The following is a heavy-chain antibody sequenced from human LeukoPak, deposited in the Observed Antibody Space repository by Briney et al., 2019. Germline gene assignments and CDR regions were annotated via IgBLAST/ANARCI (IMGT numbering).Heavy chain of an antibody. V-gene: IGHV4-4*09. CDR2: IYNSGST. D-gene: IGHD5-24*01. Sequence: SETLSLTCSVSGGSLSSRSWNWIRQSPGKGPEWIGCIYNSGSTNYNPSLKSRVSISVDSSKTQFSLKLTSVTAADTALYYCARSEVRVDDYTYCPFFFDFWGQGILVTVSS. CDR1: GGSLSSRS. CDR3: ARSEVRVDDYTYCPFFFDF. J-gene: IGHJ4*02.